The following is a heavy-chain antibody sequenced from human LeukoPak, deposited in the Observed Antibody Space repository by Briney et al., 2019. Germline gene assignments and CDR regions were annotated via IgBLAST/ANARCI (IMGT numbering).Heavy chain of an antibody. D-gene: IGHD5-18*01. CDR1: GFTLSSYG. V-gene: IGHV3-30*02. CDR3: ATDKLPEAMVLPMDV. CDR2: IRYDGSNK. J-gene: IGHJ6*03. Sequence: PGGSLRLSCAASGFTLSSYGMHWVRQAPGKGLEWVAFIRYDGSNKYYADSVKGRFTISRDNSKNTLYLQMNSLRAEDTAVYYCATDKLPEAMVLPMDVWGKGTTVTVSS.